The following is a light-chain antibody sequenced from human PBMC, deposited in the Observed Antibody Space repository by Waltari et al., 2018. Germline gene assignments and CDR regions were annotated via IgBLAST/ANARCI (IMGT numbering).Light chain of an antibody. CDR3: QQRSNWPPST. CDR2: DAS. CDR1: QSVSSY. J-gene: IGKJ4*01. V-gene: IGKV3-11*01. Sequence: EIVLTQSPATMSLSPGERATRTCRASQSVSSYLAWYQQKPGQAPRLLIYDASNRATGIPARFSGSGSGTDFTLTISSLEPEDFAVYYCQQRSNWPPSTFGGGTKVEIK.